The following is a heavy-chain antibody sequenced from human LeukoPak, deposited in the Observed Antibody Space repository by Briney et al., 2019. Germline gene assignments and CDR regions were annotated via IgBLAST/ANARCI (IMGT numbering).Heavy chain of an antibody. CDR2: IIPIFGIA. CDR1: GGTFSSYA. Sequence: SMKVSCKASGGTFSSYAISWVRQAPGQGLEWMGRIIPIFGIANYAQKFQGRVTITADKSTSTAYMELSSLRSEDTAVYYCAYGDTPSYWGQGTLVTVSS. V-gene: IGHV1-69*04. D-gene: IGHD4-17*01. CDR3: AYGDTPSY. J-gene: IGHJ4*02.